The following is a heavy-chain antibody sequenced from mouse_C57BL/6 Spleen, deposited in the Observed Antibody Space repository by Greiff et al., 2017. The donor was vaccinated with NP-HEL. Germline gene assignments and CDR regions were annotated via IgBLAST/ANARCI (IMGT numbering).Heavy chain of an antibody. CDR1: GFTFTDYY. V-gene: IGHV7-3*01. Sequence: EVQLVESGGGLVQPGGSLSLSCAASGFTFTDYYMSWVRQPPGKALEWLGFIRNKANGYTTEYSASVKGRFTISRDNSQSILYLQMNALRAEDSATYYCARYSPDGYYDAMDYWGQGTSVTVSS. CDR2: IRNKANGYTT. J-gene: IGHJ4*01. D-gene: IGHD2-3*01. CDR3: ARYSPDGYYDAMDY.